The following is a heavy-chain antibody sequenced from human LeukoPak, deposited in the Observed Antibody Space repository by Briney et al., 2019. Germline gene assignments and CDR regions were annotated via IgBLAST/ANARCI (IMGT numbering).Heavy chain of an antibody. D-gene: IGHD3-16*01. J-gene: IGHJ4*02. CDR2: MYYSGST. CDR3: ARGGYVWGTPFEY. CDR1: GGSISTDY. Sequence: PSETLSLTCTVSGGSISTDYWNWIRQPPGKGLEWIGSMYYSGSTNYNPSLKSRVTISVDTSKNQFSLKLSSVTAADTAVYYCARGGYVWGTPFEYWGQGILVTVSS. V-gene: IGHV4-59*01.